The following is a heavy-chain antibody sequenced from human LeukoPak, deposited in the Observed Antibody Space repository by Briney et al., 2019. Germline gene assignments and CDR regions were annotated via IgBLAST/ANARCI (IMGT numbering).Heavy chain of an antibody. V-gene: IGHV4-34*01. CDR2: INHSGST. J-gene: IGHJ4*02. D-gene: IGHD2-15*01. CDR1: GGSFSGYY. Sequence: SETLSLTCAVYGGSFSGYYWSWIRQPPGKGLEWIGEINHSGSTNYNPSLKSRVTISVDTSKNQFSLKLSSVTAVDTAVYYCASSVSPCSGGSCENYWGQGTLVTVSS. CDR3: ASSVSPCSGGSCENY.